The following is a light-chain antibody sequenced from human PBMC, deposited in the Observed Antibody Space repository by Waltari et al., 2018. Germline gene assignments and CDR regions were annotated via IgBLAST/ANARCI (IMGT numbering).Light chain of an antibody. J-gene: IGLJ2*01. CDR2: EVT. CDR1: SSAVGNYDL. V-gene: IGLV2-23*02. Sequence: QSALTQPASVSGSPGQSITISCTGTSSAVGNYDLVSWYQQHPGKAPKLMIYEVTKRPSWVSNRFSGSKSGNTASLTVSGLQAEDEADYYCCSYAGSGTLVFGGGTKLTVL. CDR3: CSYAGSGTLV.